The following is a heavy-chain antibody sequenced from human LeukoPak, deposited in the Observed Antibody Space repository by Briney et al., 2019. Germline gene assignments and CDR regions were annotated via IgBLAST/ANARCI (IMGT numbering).Heavy chain of an antibody. CDR1: GFTFSSYG. CDR3: GXXKEASAFDI. CDR2: ISYDGSNK. Sequence: CXASGFTFSSYGMHWVRQAPGKGLEWVAVISYDGSNKYYADSVKGRFTISRDNSKNTLYLQMNSLRAEDTAVYYCGXXKEASAFDIWGQGTMVTVSS. V-gene: IGHV3-30*03. J-gene: IGHJ3*02. D-gene: IGHD5-12*01.